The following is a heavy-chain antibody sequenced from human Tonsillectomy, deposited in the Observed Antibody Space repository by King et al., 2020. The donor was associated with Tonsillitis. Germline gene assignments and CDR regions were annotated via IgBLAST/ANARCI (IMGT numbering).Heavy chain of an antibody. CDR2: IYHSGST. D-gene: IGHD4-23*01. Sequence: QLQESGPGLVKPSETLSLTCAVSGYSISSGYYWGWIRQPPGKGLEWIGSIYHSGSTYYNPSLKSRVTISVDTSKNQFSLKLSSVTAADTAVYYCAELRTAPFAFDIWGQGTMVTVSS. V-gene: IGHV4-38-2*01. CDR1: GYSISSGYY. J-gene: IGHJ3*02. CDR3: AELRTAPFAFDI.